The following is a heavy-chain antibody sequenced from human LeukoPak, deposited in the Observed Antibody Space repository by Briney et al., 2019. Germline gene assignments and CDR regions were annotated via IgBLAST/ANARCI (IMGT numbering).Heavy chain of an antibody. D-gene: IGHD3-10*01. CDR1: GGTFSSHA. CDR2: IIPIFGTA. Sequence: ASVKVSCKASGGTFSSHAISWVRQAPGQGLEWMGGIIPIFGTANYAQKFQGRVTITADESTSTAYMELSSLRSEDTAVYYCARVTMVQGAYDAFDIWGQGTMVTVSS. CDR3: ARVTMVQGAYDAFDI. V-gene: IGHV1-69*13. J-gene: IGHJ3*02.